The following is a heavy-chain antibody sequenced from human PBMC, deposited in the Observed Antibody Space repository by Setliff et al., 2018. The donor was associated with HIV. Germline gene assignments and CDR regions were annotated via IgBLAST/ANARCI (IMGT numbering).Heavy chain of an antibody. D-gene: IGHD6-19*01. CDR2: ISYGGRTI. CDR3: AREGSNSGWFGGLDS. Sequence: PGGSLRLSCAASGFTFNRYGMNWVRQAPGKGLEWLSYISYGGRTIYYADSVKGRFTISRDNAENSLFLQMDSLRAEDTAVYYCAREGSNSGWFGGLDSWGQGTLVTVSS. CDR1: GFTFNRYG. V-gene: IGHV3-48*04. J-gene: IGHJ5*01.